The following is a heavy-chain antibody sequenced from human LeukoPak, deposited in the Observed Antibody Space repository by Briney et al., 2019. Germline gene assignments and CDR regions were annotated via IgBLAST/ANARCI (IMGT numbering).Heavy chain of an antibody. V-gene: IGHV4-39*01. CDR1: GGSISSSDYY. CDR2: IYYGGST. J-gene: IGHJ5*02. Sequence: SETLSLTCTVSGGSISSSDYYWGWIRQPPGKGLRGIGSIYYGGSTYYNPSLKSRVTISVDTSMNQFSLKLSFVTTADTAVYYCARALGYCSGGSCTRGYNWFDPWGQGTLVTVPS. D-gene: IGHD2-15*01. CDR3: ARALGYCSGGSCTRGYNWFDP.